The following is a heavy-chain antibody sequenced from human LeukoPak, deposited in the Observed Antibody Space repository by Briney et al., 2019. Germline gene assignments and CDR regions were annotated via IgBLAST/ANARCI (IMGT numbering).Heavy chain of an antibody. J-gene: IGHJ4*02. Sequence: GGSLRLSCAAAGFTFSSYAMSWVRQAPGKGLEWVSAISGSGGSTYYADSVKGRFTISRDNSKNTLYLQINSLRAEDTAVYYCAKWIAAPPNGGYWGQGTLVTVSS. V-gene: IGHV3-23*01. D-gene: IGHD6-6*01. CDR2: ISGSGGST. CDR3: AKWIAAPPNGGY. CDR1: GFTFSSYA.